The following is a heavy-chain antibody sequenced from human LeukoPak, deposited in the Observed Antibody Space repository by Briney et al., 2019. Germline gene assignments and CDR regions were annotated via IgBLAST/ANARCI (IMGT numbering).Heavy chain of an antibody. D-gene: IGHD2-21*02. CDR3: ARVEAYCGGDCSEYLQH. Sequence: SVKVSCKASGGTFSSYAISWVRQAPGQGLEWMGGIIPIFGTANYAQKFQGRVTITADKSTSTAYMELSSLRSEDTAVYYCARVEAYCGGDCSEYLQHWGQGTLVTVSS. CDR1: GGTFSSYA. J-gene: IGHJ1*01. V-gene: IGHV1-69*06. CDR2: IIPIFGTA.